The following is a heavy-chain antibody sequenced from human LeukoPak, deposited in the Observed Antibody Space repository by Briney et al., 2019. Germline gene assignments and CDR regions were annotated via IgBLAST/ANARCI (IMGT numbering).Heavy chain of an antibody. V-gene: IGHV3-23*01. CDR2: ISASGGGT. CDR3: AKVRFGEFLRQFDY. J-gene: IGHJ4*02. Sequence: GGPLRLACAASGFSFFSYAMSWVRQAPGKGLEWVSAISASGGGTYYADSVKGRFTISRGNSKNTLYLQMNSLRAEDTAVYYCAKVRFGEFLRQFDYWGQGTLVTVSS. CDR1: GFSFFSYA. D-gene: IGHD3-10*01.